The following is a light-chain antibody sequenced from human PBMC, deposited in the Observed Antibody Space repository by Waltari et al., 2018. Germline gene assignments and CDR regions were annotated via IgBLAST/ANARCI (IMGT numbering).Light chain of an antibody. V-gene: IGLV3-21*04. CDR3: QVWDTSSDHPVI. Sequence: SYVLAQPPSVSVAPGKTAKITCGGNNIGGKSVHWYQRKPGQAPVLVMDFDSDWPSGIPGRFSASNSGNTATLTISRVEAGDEADYYCQVWDTSSDHPVIFGGGTKLTVL. CDR1: NIGGKS. J-gene: IGLJ2*01. CDR2: FDS.